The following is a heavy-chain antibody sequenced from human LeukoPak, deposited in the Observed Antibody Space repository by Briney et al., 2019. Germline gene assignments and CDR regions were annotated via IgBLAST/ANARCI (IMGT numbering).Heavy chain of an antibody. Sequence: TGGSLRLSCAASGFTFSNYNMNWVRQPPGKGLQWVSNISSSSNIIYYADSVKGRFTTSRDNAKNSLFLQMNSLRAEDTAVYYCARDFAREFTIDYWGQGTLVTASS. CDR3: ARDFAREFTIDY. CDR1: GFTFSNYN. V-gene: IGHV3-48*01. J-gene: IGHJ4*02. CDR2: ISSSSNII. D-gene: IGHD3-10*01.